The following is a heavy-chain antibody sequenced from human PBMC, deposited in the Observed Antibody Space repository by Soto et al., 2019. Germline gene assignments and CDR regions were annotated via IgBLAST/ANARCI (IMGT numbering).Heavy chain of an antibody. D-gene: IGHD6-13*01. J-gene: IGHJ3*02. CDR1: GFTVSSNY. Sequence: EVQLVETGGGLIQPGGSLRLSCAASGFTVSSNYMSWVRQAPGKGLEWVSVIYSGGSTYYADSVKGRFTISRDNSKNTMYLQMNSLRAEDTAVYYCARDFPQNIAAAGTNAFDIWGQGTMVTVSS. V-gene: IGHV3-53*02. CDR2: IYSGGST. CDR3: ARDFPQNIAAAGTNAFDI.